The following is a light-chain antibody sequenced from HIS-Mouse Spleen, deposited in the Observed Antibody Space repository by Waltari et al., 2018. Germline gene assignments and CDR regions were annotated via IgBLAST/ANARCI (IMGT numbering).Light chain of an antibody. J-gene: IGLJ2*01. V-gene: IGLV1-47*01. CDR3: AAWDDSLSGHVV. CDR2: RKN. CDR1: SSNIGSNY. Sequence: QSVLTQPPSASGTPGQRVTISCSGSSSNIGSNYVYWYQQPPGTAPKLPIDRKNQRPSGVPDRLSGAKSGTSASMAISGLRSEDEADYYWAAWDDSLSGHVVFGGGTKLTVL.